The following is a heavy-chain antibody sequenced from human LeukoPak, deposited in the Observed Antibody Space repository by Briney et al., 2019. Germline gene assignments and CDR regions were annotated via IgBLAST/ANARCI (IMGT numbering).Heavy chain of an antibody. D-gene: IGHD1-14*01. Sequence: SVKVFCKASGDTFSSYAISWVRQAPGPGLEWMGGIIPIFGTANYAQKFQGRVTITADESTSTAYMELSSLRSEDTAVYYCARDPRISMSDAFDIWGQGTMVTVSS. CDR1: GDTFSSYA. CDR2: IIPIFGTA. V-gene: IGHV1-69*01. J-gene: IGHJ3*02. CDR3: ARDPRISMSDAFDI.